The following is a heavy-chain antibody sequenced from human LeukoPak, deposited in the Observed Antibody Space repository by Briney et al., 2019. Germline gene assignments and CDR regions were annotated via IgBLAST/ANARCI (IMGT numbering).Heavy chain of an antibody. J-gene: IGHJ6*02. Sequence: SETLSLTCAVYGGSFSGYYWSWIRQPPGKGLEWIGYIYYSGSTNYNPSLKSRVTISVDTSKNQFSLKLSSVTAADTAVYYCARHAHMDVWGQGTTVTVSS. CDR2: IYYSGST. CDR3: ARHAHMDV. CDR1: GGSFSGYY. V-gene: IGHV4-59*08.